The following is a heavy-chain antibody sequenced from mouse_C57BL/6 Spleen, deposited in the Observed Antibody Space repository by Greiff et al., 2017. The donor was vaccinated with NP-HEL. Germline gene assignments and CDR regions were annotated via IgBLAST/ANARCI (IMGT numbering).Heavy chain of an antibody. Sequence: EVQLQESGPGLVKPSQSLSLTCSVTGYSITSGYYWNWIRQFPGNKLEWMGYISYDGSNNYNPSLKNRISITRDTSKNQFFLKLNSVTTEDTATYYCARGYYGSSFSWFAYWGQGTLVTVSA. D-gene: IGHD1-1*01. V-gene: IGHV3-6*01. CDR3: ARGYYGSSFSWFAY. CDR2: ISYDGSN. CDR1: GYSITSGYY. J-gene: IGHJ3*01.